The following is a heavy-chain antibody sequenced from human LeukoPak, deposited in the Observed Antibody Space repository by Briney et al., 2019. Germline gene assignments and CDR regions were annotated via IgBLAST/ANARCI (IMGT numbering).Heavy chain of an antibody. CDR1: GFHFSVYS. Sequence: GGSLRLSCVGSGFHFSVYSMNWVRQAPGKGLEWISYISHSSGTIYYADSVKGRFTISRDNAKDSLYLQMNSLRDEDSAVYYCARDADGDLDSWGQGTLVTVS. CDR3: ARDADGDLDS. V-gene: IGHV3-48*02. CDR2: ISHSSGTI. D-gene: IGHD4-17*01. J-gene: IGHJ4*02.